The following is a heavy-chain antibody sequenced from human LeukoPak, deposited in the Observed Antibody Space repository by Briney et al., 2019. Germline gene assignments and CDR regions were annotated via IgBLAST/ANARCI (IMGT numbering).Heavy chain of an antibody. Sequence: PGGSLRLSRAASGFTFGRYGMHWVRQAPGKGLEWVAVIWYDGSNTYYVDSVKGRFTISRDNSKNTLYLQMNSLRAEDTAVYYCAKDLYYYDSSGYSFDYWGQGTLVTVSS. V-gene: IGHV3-33*06. J-gene: IGHJ4*02. CDR1: GFTFGRYG. CDR2: IWYDGSNT. CDR3: AKDLYYYDSSGYSFDY. D-gene: IGHD3-22*01.